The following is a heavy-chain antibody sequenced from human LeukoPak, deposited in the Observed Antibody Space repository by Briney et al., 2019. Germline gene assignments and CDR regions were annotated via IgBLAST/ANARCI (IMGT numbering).Heavy chain of an antibody. Sequence: ASVKVSCKASGYTFTGYYMHWVRQAPGQGLEWMGWINPNSGGTNYAQKFQGRVTMTRDTSISTAYMELSRLRSDDTAVYYCARDRDSSWYFDYWGQGTLVTVSS. D-gene: IGHD6-13*01. V-gene: IGHV1-2*02. J-gene: IGHJ4*02. CDR3: ARDRDSSWYFDY. CDR1: GYTFTGYY. CDR2: INPNSGGT.